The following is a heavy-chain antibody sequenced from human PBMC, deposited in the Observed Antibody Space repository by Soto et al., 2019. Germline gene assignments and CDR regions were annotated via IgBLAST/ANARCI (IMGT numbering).Heavy chain of an antibody. CDR1: GYTFTSYG. CDR2: ISAYNGNT. J-gene: IGHJ4*02. CDR3: ARDSGALVYCSGGSRYADY. Sequence: QVQLVQSGAEVKKPGASVKVSCKASGYTFTSYGISWVRQAPGQGLEWMGWISAYNGNTNYEQTRQGRVTMTTETSTSTDYMELRSLRSDDTAVYYCARDSGALVYCSGGSRYADYLGQGTLVTVPS. D-gene: IGHD2-15*01. V-gene: IGHV1-18*04.